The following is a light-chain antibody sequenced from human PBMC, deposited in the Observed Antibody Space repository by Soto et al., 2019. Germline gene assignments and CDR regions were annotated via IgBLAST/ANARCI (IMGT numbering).Light chain of an antibody. CDR3: SSYTTTSTQV. V-gene: IGLV2-14*01. Sequence: QSVLTQPPSASGSPGQSVTISCTGTSSDVGAYNYVSWYQQHPGKVPKLIISEVRNRPSGVSDRFSGSKSGNSASLTISGLQTEDEADYYCSSYTTTSTQVFGSGTKVTVL. CDR1: SSDVGAYNY. CDR2: EVR. J-gene: IGLJ1*01.